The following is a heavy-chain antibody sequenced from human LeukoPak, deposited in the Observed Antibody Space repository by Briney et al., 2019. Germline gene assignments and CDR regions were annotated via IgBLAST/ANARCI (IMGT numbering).Heavy chain of an antibody. Sequence: ASVKVSCKASGYTFTSYGISWVRQAPGQELEWMGWISAYNGNTNYAQKLQGRVTMTRDTSTSTVYMELSSLRSEDTAVYYCARGGEQLWLQFSYYYYMDVWGKGTTVTISS. CDR2: ISAYNGNT. CDR1: GYTFTSYG. V-gene: IGHV1-18*01. CDR3: ARGGEQLWLQFSYYYYMDV. J-gene: IGHJ6*03. D-gene: IGHD5-18*01.